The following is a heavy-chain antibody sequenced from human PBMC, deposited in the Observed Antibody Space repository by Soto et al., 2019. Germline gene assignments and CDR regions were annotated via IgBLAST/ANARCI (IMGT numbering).Heavy chain of an antibody. J-gene: IGHJ4*02. D-gene: IGHD3-10*01. Sequence: QITLKESGPTLVKPTQTLTLTCTFSGFSLSTSGVGLGWIRQPPGKALEWLALIYWDDDKRYSPSLKSRLTITKDTSKNQVVLTMTNMDPVDTATYYCAHRGVSGGGPGLLTYWGQGTLVTVSS. CDR2: IYWDDDK. CDR1: GFSLSTSGVG. CDR3: AHRGVSGGGPGLLTY. V-gene: IGHV2-5*02.